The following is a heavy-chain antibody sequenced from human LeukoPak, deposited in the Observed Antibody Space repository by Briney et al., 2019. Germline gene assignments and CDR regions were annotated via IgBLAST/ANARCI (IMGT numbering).Heavy chain of an antibody. D-gene: IGHD4-23*01. Sequence: SETLSPTCTVSGGSICSYYWSWIRQPPGEGPEWGRYIYYSGSTNYKASLKSRVTISVDKSKNKFSLKMSCVTAEDTAVYYCAGEVVMGEDWLDPWGQGTLVTVSS. CDR1: GGSICSYY. V-gene: IGHV4-59*01. J-gene: IGHJ5*02. CDR2: IYYSGST. CDR3: AGEVVMGEDWLDP.